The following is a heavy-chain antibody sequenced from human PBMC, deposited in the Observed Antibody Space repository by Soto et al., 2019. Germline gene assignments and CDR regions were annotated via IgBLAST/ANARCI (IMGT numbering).Heavy chain of an antibody. V-gene: IGHV1-24*01. D-gene: IGHD2-2*01. CDR2: FDPEDGET. J-gene: IGHJ3*02. Sequence: ASVKVSCKVSGYTLTELSMHWVRQAPGKGLEWMGGFDPEDGETIYAQKFQGRVTMTEDTSTDTAYMELSSLRSEDTAVYYCATLGYCSSTSCYDAFDIWGQGTMVTVSS. CDR1: GYTLTELS. CDR3: ATLGYCSSTSCYDAFDI.